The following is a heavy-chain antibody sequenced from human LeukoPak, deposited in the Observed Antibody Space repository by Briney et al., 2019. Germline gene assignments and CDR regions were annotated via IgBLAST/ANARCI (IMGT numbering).Heavy chain of an antibody. Sequence: PGGSLRLSCAASGFTFSDYYMSWIRQAPGKGLEWGSYISSSGSTIYYADSVKGRFTISRDNAKNSLYLQMNSLRAEDTAVYYCAPYHHYDSSGYYYDWFDPWGQGTLVTVSS. CDR3: APYHHYDSSGYYYDWFDP. J-gene: IGHJ5*02. V-gene: IGHV3-11*01. D-gene: IGHD3-22*01. CDR2: ISSSGSTI. CDR1: GFTFSDYY.